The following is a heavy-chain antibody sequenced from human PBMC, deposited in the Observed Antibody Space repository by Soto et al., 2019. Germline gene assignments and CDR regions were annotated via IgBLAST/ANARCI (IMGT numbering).Heavy chain of an antibody. Sequence: SETLSLTCAVYGGSFSGYYWSWIRQPPGKGLEWIGEINHSGSTNYNPSLKSRVTISVDTSKNQFSLKLSSVTAADTAVYYCARAGGDCSGGSCYLFTNHYYMDVWGKGTTVTVSS. CDR2: INHSGST. D-gene: IGHD2-15*01. CDR1: GGSFSGYY. V-gene: IGHV4-34*01. J-gene: IGHJ6*03. CDR3: ARAGGDCSGGSCYLFTNHYYMDV.